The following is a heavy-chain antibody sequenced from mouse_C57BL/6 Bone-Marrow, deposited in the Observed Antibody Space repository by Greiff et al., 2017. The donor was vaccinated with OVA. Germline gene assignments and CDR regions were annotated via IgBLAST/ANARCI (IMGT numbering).Heavy chain of an antibody. V-gene: IGHV1-81*01. Sequence: QVQLQQSGAELARPGASVKLSCTASGYTITSDGISWVKQRTGQGLEWIGEINPRSGNTYYNEKFKGKATLTADKSTSPAYMELRRLTSEDSAVYFCARRGYAMDYWGQGTSVTVSS. J-gene: IGHJ4*01. CDR3: ARRGYAMDY. CDR1: GYTITSDG. CDR2: INPRSGNT.